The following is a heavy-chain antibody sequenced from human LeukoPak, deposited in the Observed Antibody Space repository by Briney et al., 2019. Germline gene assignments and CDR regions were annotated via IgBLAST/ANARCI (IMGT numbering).Heavy chain of an antibody. CDR1: GFTFGDYA. V-gene: IGHV3-49*03. CDR2: IRSKAYGGTT. CDR3: TRATGYSGYDVDY. J-gene: IGHJ4*02. Sequence: GRSLRLSCTASGFTFGDYAMSWFRQAPGKGLEWVGFIRSKAYGGTTEYAASVKGRFTISRDDSKSIAYLQMNSLKTEDTAVYYCTRATGYSGYDVDYWGQGTLVTVSS. D-gene: IGHD5-12*01.